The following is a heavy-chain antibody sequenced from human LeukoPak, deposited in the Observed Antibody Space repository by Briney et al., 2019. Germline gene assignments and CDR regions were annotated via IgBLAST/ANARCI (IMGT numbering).Heavy chain of an antibody. J-gene: IGHJ6*02. CDR1: GYTFTAYY. Sequence: ASVKVSCKASGYTFTAYYIHWVRQAPGQGLEWMGWLNPNSGGTNYAQNFRGRVTMTRDTSTSTAYMELSRLISDDTAVYYCARLLTVAGDSGMDVWGQGTTVTVSS. D-gene: IGHD3-10*01. V-gene: IGHV1-2*02. CDR2: LNPNSGGT. CDR3: ARLLTVAGDSGMDV.